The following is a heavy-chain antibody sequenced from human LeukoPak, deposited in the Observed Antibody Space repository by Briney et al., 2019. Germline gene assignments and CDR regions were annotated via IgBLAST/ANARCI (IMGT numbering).Heavy chain of an antibody. CDR2: FDPEDGET. D-gene: IGHD2/OR15-2a*01. Sequence: ASVKVSCKASGYTLSQLSMHWVRQAPGKGLEWMGGFDPEDGETIYAQKFQGRVSMTEDTSTDTAYMELSSLGSDDTAVYYCATEAIYFLYWGQGTLVTVSS. J-gene: IGHJ4*02. V-gene: IGHV1-24*01. CDR3: ATEAIYFLY. CDR1: GYTLSQLS.